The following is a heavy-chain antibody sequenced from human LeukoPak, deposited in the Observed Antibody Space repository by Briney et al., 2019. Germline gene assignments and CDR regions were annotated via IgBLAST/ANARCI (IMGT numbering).Heavy chain of an antibody. CDR2: ISSNGGST. Sequence: VGSLRLSCAASGFTFSSYAMHWVRQAPGKGLEYVSAISSNGGSTYYANSVKGRFTISRDNSKNTLYLQMGSLRAEDMAVYYCAREYDYGDFSFHYWGQGTLVTVSS. CDR1: GFTFSSYA. CDR3: AREYDYGDFSFHY. J-gene: IGHJ4*02. V-gene: IGHV3-64*01. D-gene: IGHD4-17*01.